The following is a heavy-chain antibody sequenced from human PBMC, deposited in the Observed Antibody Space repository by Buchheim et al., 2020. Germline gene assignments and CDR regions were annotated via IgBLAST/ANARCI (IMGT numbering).Heavy chain of an antibody. CDR3: ALTAPGLIFPGALFDY. J-gene: IGHJ4*02. V-gene: IGHV2-5*02. CDR1: GFSLSTSGVG. D-gene: IGHD3-3*01. Sequence: QITLKESGPTLVKPTQTLTLTCTFSGFSLSTSGVGVGWIRQPPGKALEWLALIYWDDDKRYSPSLKSRLTITKETSKNQVGLTMTNMDPVDTATYYCALTAPGLIFPGALFDYWGQGTL. CDR2: IYWDDDK.